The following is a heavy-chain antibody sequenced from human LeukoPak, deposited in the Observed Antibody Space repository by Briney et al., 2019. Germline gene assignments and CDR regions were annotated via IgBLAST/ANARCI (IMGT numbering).Heavy chain of an antibody. V-gene: IGHV4-59*12. Sequence: PSETLSLTCAVYGGSFSGYYWSWIRQPPGKGLEWIGYIYYSGSTNYNPSLKSRVTISVDTSKNQFSLKLSSVTAADTAVYYCARGPPPDFDYWGQGTLVTVSS. CDR1: GGSFSGYY. CDR3: ARGPPPDFDY. J-gene: IGHJ4*02. CDR2: IYYSGST.